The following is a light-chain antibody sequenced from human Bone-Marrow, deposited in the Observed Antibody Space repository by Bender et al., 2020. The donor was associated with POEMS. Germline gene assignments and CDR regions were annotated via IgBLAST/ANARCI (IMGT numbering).Light chain of an antibody. V-gene: IGLV2-11*01. CDR2: DVT. J-gene: IGLJ1*01. Sequence: QSALTQPRSVSGSPGQSVTISCAGTGSDIGVYTYVSWYKQHPGKAPKLMIYDVTKRPSGVPDRFSGSKSGTSASLAISGLQAEDEADYYCSTYTSSSSLVFGTGTKVTVL. CDR3: STYTSSSSLV. CDR1: GSDIGVYTY.